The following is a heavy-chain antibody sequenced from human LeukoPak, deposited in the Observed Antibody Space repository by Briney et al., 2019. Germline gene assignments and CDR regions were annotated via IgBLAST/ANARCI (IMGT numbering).Heavy chain of an antibody. CDR2: IWYDGSNK. J-gene: IGHJ4*02. CDR3: AKGEWELLIVEDPEKIDC. Sequence: GGSLRLSCAASGFTFSSYGMHWVRQAPGKGLEWVAVIWYDGSNKYYADSVKGRFTISRDNSKNTLYLQMNSLRAEDTAVYYCAKGEWELLIVEDPEKIDCWGQGTLVTVSS. D-gene: IGHD1-26*01. CDR1: GFTFSSYG. V-gene: IGHV3-33*06.